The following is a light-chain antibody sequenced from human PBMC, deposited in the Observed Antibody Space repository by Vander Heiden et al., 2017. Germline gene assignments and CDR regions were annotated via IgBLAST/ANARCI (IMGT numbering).Light chain of an antibody. CDR1: QSVSSN. Sequence: ELVMTQSPATLSLSPGDRATLSCRASQSVSSNLAWYQQKPGQPPRLLIYGASTRTTGIPARFSGSGSGTEFTLTISSLQSEDFAVYYWQQYNNWPPWTFGQGTKVEIK. CDR3: QQYNNWPPWT. J-gene: IGKJ1*01. CDR2: GAS. V-gene: IGKV3-15*01.